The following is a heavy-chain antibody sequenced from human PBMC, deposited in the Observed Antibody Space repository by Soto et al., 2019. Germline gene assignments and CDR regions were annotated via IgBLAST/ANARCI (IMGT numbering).Heavy chain of an antibody. Sequence: SVKVSCKASGGTFSSYAISWVRQAPGQGLEWMGGIIPIFGTVNYAQKFQGRVTITADESTSTAYMELSSLRSEDTAVYYCATDSTFGVLLGFDTWGQGTLVTVSS. J-gene: IGHJ5*02. D-gene: IGHD3-3*01. CDR1: GGTFSSYA. V-gene: IGHV1-69*13. CDR3: ATDSTFGVLLGFDT. CDR2: IIPIFGTV.